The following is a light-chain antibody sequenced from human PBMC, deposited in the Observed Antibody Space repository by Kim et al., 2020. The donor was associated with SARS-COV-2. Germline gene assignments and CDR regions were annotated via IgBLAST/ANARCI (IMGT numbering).Light chain of an antibody. J-gene: IGKJ2*01. Sequence: EIVLTQSPGTLSLSPGERATLSCRASQSVSSSYLAWYQQKPGQPPRLLIYGASSRATGIPDRFSGSGSGTDFTLTISRLEPEDFAVYYCQQYGSSPPYTFGQGPKLEI. V-gene: IGKV3-20*01. CDR3: QQYGSSPPYT. CDR2: GAS. CDR1: QSVSSSY.